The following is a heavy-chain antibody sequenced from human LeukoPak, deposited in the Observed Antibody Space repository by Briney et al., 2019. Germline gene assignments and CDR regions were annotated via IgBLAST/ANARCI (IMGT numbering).Heavy chain of an antibody. CDR3: ARDGAHYYDSSGYLFDY. CDR1: TFTFSSYA. CDR2: ISAGADST. Sequence: GGSLRLSCAASTFTFSSYAMSWVRQAPGKGLEWVSAISAGADSTYYADSVQGRFTISRDNSKNTLYLQMNSLRAEDTAVYYCARDGAHYYDSSGYLFDYWGQGTLVTVSS. J-gene: IGHJ4*02. D-gene: IGHD3-22*01. V-gene: IGHV3-23*01.